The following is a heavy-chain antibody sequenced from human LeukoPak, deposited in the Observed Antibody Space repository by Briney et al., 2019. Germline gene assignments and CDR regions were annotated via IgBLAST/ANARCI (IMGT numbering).Heavy chain of an antibody. CDR1: GXTFSNAC. V-gene: IGHV3-15*01. Sequence: LGGSLRLSFAASGXTFSNACMSWVRQAPGKGLEWVGHIKSKTDGATTDYAAPVKGRFTISRDDSKNTLYLQMNSLKTEDTAVYYCTTVEGATLYYYYGMDVWGQGTTVTVSS. CDR3: TTVEGATLYYYYGMDV. J-gene: IGHJ6*02. D-gene: IGHD1-26*01. CDR2: IKSKTDGATT.